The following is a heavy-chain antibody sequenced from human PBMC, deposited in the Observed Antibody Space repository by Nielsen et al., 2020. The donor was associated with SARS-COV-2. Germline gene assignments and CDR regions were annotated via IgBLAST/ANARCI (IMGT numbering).Heavy chain of an antibody. CDR3: AKLEQQWSVGDY. V-gene: IGHV3-30*02. D-gene: IGHD1/OR15-1a*01. CDR1: GFTFSSYG. J-gene: IGHJ4*02. CDR2: IWYDGSNK. Sequence: GESLKISCAASGFTFSSYGMHWVRQAPGKGLEWVAVIWYDGSNKYYADSVKGRFTISRDNSKNTLYLQMNSLRAEDTALYYCAKLEQQWSVGDYWGQGTLVTVSS.